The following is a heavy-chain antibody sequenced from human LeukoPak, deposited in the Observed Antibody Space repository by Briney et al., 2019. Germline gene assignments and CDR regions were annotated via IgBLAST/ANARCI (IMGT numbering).Heavy chain of an antibody. D-gene: IGHD3-10*01. CDR3: ARRITMVRGVSGTDAFDI. J-gene: IGHJ3*02. V-gene: IGHV1-69*06. CDR1: GGTFSNYA. CDR2: LIPMFDTP. Sequence: GASVKVSCKASGGTFSNYAMSWVRQAPGQGLEWMGGLIPMFDTPNYAQKFQGRVTITADKSTSTAYMELSSLRSEDTAIYYCARRITMVRGVSGTDAFDIWGQGTMVTVSS.